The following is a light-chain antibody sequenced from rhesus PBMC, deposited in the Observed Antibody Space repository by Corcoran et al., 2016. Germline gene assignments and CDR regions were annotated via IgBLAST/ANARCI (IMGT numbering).Light chain of an antibody. CDR2: DAS. V-gene: IGKV3-24*04. CDR3: LQHNNRRT. Sequence: ETVVTQSPATLSLSPGERATLSCRASQSVGSNLAWYQQKPGQAPKLLIYDASSRATGIPDRFSGSGAETEFTLPISSLEPEDVGVYYCLQHNNRRTFGQGTKVEIK. CDR1: QSVGSN. J-gene: IGKJ1*01.